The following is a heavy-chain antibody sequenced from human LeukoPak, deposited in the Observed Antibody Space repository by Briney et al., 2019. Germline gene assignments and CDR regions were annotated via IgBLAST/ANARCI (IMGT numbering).Heavy chain of an antibody. Sequence: PGASVKVSCKASGGTFSSYAISWVRQAPGQGLEWMGGIIPIFGTANYAQKFQGRVTITADESTSTAYMELSSLRSEDTAVYYCARGGYCSSTSCPSSFDYWGQGTLVTVSS. V-gene: IGHV1-69*13. CDR2: IIPIFGTA. D-gene: IGHD2-2*01. CDR1: GGTFSSYA. J-gene: IGHJ4*02. CDR3: ARGGYCSSTSCPSSFDY.